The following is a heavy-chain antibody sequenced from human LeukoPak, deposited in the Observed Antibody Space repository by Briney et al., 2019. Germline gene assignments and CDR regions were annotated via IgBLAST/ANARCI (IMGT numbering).Heavy chain of an antibody. V-gene: IGHV1-69*05. CDR3: ARVSTYDILTGYYIRSNAFDI. CDR2: IIPIFGTA. D-gene: IGHD3-9*01. Sequence: ASVKVSCKASGGTFSSYAISWGRQAPGQGLEWMGGIIPIFGTANYAQKFQGRVTITTDESTSTAYMELSSLRSEDTAVYYCARVSTYDILTGYYIRSNAFDIWGQGTMVTVSS. CDR1: GGTFSSYA. J-gene: IGHJ3*02.